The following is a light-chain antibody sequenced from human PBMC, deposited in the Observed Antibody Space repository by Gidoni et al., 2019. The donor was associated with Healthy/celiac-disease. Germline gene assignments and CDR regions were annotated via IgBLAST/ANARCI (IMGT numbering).Light chain of an antibody. Sequence: IPLTQSPSSLPASVGDRVTITCRASQSISSYLNWYQQKPGKAPKLLIYAASSLQSGVPSRFSGSGSGTDFTLTISSLQPEDFATYYCQQSYSTPLTFGGGTKVEIK. CDR3: QQSYSTPLT. CDR1: QSISSY. CDR2: AAS. V-gene: IGKV1-39*01. J-gene: IGKJ4*01.